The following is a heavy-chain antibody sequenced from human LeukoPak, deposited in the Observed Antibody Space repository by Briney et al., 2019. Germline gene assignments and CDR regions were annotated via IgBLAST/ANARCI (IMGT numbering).Heavy chain of an antibody. Sequence: GGSLRLSCAASGFTFSSYWMHWVRQAPGKGLVWVSRIKSDGSSTSYADSVKGRFTISRDNAKNTLYLQMNSLRDEDTAVYYCARDGMVRGVIIWDAFDIWGQGTMVTVSS. CDR1: GFTFSSYW. J-gene: IGHJ3*02. CDR2: IKSDGSST. CDR3: ARDGMVRGVIIWDAFDI. V-gene: IGHV3-74*01. D-gene: IGHD3-10*01.